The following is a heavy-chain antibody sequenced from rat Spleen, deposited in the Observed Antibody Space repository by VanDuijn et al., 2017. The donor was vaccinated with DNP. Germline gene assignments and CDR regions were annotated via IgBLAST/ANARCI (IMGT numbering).Heavy chain of an antibody. CDR3: ATSPGPNWFAY. CDR2: ISYDGSRT. V-gene: IGHV5-7*01. D-gene: IGHD1-4*01. CDR1: GFTFSDYA. J-gene: IGHJ3*01. Sequence: EVQLVESGGGLVQPGRSLKLSCAATGFTFSDYAMAWVRQAPKKGLEWVATISYDGSRTYYRDSVKGRFTISRGNAKSTLYLQMDSLRSEDTATYYCATSPGPNWFAYWGQGTLVTVSS.